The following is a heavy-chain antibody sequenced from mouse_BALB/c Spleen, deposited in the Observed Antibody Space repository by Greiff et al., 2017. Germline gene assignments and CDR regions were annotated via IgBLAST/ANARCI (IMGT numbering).Heavy chain of an antibody. CDR1: GFNIKDYY. J-gene: IGHJ4*01. Sequence: VQLQQSGAELVRSGASVKLSCTASGFNIKDYYMHWVKQRPEQGLEWIGWIDPENGDTEYAPKFQGKATMTADTSSTTAYLQLSSLTSEDTAVYYSNAGGLRRSGAMDYWGQGTSVTVSS. D-gene: IGHD2-4*01. V-gene: IGHV14-4*02. CDR2: IDPENGDT. CDR3: NAGGLRRSGAMDY.